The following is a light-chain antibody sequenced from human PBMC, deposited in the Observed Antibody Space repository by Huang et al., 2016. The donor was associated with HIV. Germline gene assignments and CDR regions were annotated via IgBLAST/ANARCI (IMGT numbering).Light chain of an antibody. Sequence: DIVMTQSPLSLPVTPGAPASISCNSSQSLLHSNGFNSLNWYLQRSCPSPQLLIYLGSNRASGVPDRCSGSGSGTDFTLEISKVEAEDVGIYYCMQALQTPLTFGQGTKVEL. CDR1: QSLLHSNGFNS. V-gene: IGKV2-28*01. J-gene: IGKJ1*01. CDR3: MQALQTPLT. CDR2: LGS.